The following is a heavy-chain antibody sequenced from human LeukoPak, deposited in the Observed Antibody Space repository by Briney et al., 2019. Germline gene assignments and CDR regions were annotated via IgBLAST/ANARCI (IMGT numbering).Heavy chain of an antibody. J-gene: IGHJ4*02. CDR1: GFTFNTYT. V-gene: IGHV3-21*01. D-gene: IGHD3-9*01. CDR3: ARTYYDILTGYNPYFDY. Sequence: GGSLRLSCAASGFTFNTYTMNWVRQAPGKGLEWVSSITASSTAIYSADSVKGRFTISGDNAKNFLYLQMNSLRAEDTAVYYCARTYYDILTGYNPYFDYWGQGILVTVSS. CDR2: ITASSTAI.